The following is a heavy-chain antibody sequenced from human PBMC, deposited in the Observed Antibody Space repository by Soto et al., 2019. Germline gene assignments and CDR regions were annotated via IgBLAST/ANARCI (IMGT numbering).Heavy chain of an antibody. CDR2: ISAYNGNT. V-gene: IGHV1-18*01. J-gene: IGHJ3*02. CDR1: GYTFTSYG. CDR3: ARGGWLAVADDAFDI. D-gene: IGHD6-19*01. Sequence: ASVKVSCKASGYTFTSYGISWVLQAPGQGLEWMGWISAYNGNTNYAQKLQGRVTMTTDTSTSTAYMELRSLRSDDTAVYYCARGGWLAVADDAFDIWGQGTMVTVSS.